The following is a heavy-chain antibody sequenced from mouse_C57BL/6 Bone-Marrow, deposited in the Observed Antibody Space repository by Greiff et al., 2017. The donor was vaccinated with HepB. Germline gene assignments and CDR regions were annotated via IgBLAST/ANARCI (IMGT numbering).Heavy chain of an antibody. CDR3: AGIGVTTRNFDY. V-gene: IGHV1-50*01. Sequence: VQLQQPGAELVKPGASVKLSCKASGYTFTSYWMQWVKQRPGQGLEWIGEIDPSDSYTNYNQKFKGKATLTVDTSSSPAYMQLSSLTSEDSAVYYCAGIGVTTRNFDYWGQGTTLTVSS. CDR1: GYTFTSYW. CDR2: IDPSDSYT. J-gene: IGHJ2*01. D-gene: IGHD2-2*01.